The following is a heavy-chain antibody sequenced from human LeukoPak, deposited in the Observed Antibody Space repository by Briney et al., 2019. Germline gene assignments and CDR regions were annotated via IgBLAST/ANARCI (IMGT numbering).Heavy chain of an antibody. Sequence: SETLSLTCAVYGGSFSGYYWSWIRQPPGKGLEWIGYIYYSGSTYYNPSLKSRVTISVDTSKNQFSLKLSSVTAADTAVYYCARHDFWSGYSDYWGQGTLVTVSS. CDR1: GGSFSGYY. D-gene: IGHD3-3*01. V-gene: IGHV4-30-4*08. CDR2: IYYSGST. J-gene: IGHJ4*02. CDR3: ARHDFWSGYSDY.